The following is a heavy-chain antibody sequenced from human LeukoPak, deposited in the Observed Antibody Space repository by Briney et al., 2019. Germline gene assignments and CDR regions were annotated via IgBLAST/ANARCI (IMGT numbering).Heavy chain of an antibody. CDR3: ASKGSSSSRYYFDY. D-gene: IGHD2-2*01. Sequence: PSETLSLTCAVSGGSISSSNWWSWVRQPPGKGLEWIGEIYHSGSTNYNPSLKSRVTFSVDKSKNQFSLKLTSVTAADTAVYYCASKGSSSSRYYFDYWGQGTLVTVSS. CDR2: IYHSGST. CDR1: GGSISSSNW. J-gene: IGHJ4*02. V-gene: IGHV4-4*02.